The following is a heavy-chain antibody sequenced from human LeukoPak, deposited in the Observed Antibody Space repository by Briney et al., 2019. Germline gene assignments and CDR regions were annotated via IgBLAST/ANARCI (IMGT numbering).Heavy chain of an antibody. D-gene: IGHD3-10*01. V-gene: IGHV1-8*01. J-gene: IGHJ4*02. Sequence: ASVKVSCKASGYTFTSYDINWVRKATGQGLEWMGWMNPNSGNTGYAQKFQGRVTMTRNTSISTAYMELSSLRSEDTAVYYCARGRYYGSGSYYWNRPGVDYWGQGTLVTVSS. CDR3: ARGRYYGSGSYYWNRPGVDY. CDR2: MNPNSGNT. CDR1: GYTFTSYD.